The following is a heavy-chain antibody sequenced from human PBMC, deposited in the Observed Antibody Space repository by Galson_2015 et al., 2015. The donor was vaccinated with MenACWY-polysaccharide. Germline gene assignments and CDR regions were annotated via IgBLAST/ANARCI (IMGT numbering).Heavy chain of an antibody. CDR3: ARGHYGMDV. CDR1: GFTFSNYW. CDR2: IKKDGSEA. V-gene: IGHV3-7*01. Sequence: SLRLSCAASGFTFSNYWMTWVRQAPGKGLEWVANIKKDGSEAYYVDSVKGRFTISRDNAKNSLYLQMHSLRVEDTSVYSCARGHYGMDVWGQGTTVPVSS. J-gene: IGHJ6*02.